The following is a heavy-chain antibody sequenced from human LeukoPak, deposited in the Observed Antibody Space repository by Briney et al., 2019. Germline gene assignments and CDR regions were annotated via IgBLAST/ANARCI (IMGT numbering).Heavy chain of an antibody. CDR2: ISSNGNT. J-gene: IGHJ6*03. CDR1: GFTFSTYG. CDR3: ARARVAAKSGYMDV. D-gene: IGHD2-15*01. V-gene: IGHV3-64*01. Sequence: GGSLRLSCAASGFTFSTYGMYWVRQAPGKGLEYVSSISSNGNTYYANSVKGRFTISRDTPKNTLYLQMGSLRDEDLAVYYCARARVAAKSGYMDVWGTGTTVTISS.